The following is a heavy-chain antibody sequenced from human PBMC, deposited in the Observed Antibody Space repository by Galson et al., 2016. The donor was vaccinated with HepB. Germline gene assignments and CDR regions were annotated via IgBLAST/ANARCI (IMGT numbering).Heavy chain of an antibody. D-gene: IGHD2-2*01. V-gene: IGHV4-39*07. CDR1: GDSISSTNYY. Sequence: ETLSLTCTVSGDSISSTNYYWGWLRQTPEKGLEWIGSIYYNGRTYYNPSLESRVTMSVDPSKRQFSLNLNSVTAADTAVYYCATVRAGCSSTSCYIDHWGQGTLVTVSS. CDR2: IYYNGRT. J-gene: IGHJ4*02. CDR3: ATVRAGCSSTSCYIDH.